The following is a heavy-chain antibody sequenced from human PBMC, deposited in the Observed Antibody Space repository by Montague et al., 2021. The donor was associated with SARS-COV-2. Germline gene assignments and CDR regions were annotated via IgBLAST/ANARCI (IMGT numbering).Heavy chain of an antibody. Sequence: SETLSLTCTFYGGSFSSTRYYWSWIRQPPGKGLEWIGSIYYTETTYYNPASKSGTTFYSPSLKGRVTISVDAAKNQVSLNLGSVTAADTAVYYCSTGGGIGVSDSWGQGTLVAVSS. CDR1: GGSFSSTRYY. V-gene: IGHV4-39*01. D-gene: IGHD6-19*01. CDR2: IYYTETTYYNPASKSGTT. CDR3: STGGGIGVSDS. J-gene: IGHJ4*02.